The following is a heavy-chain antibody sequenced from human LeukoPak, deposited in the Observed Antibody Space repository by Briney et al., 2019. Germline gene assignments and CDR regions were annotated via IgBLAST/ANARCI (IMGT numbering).Heavy chain of an antibody. Sequence: SETLSLTCTVSGGSISSSSYYWGWIRQPPGKGLEWIGSIYYSRSTYYNPSLKSRVTISVDTSKNQSSLKLSSVTAADTAVYYCARGDNSSPNWFDPWGQGTLVTVSS. CDR3: ARGDNSSPNWFDP. CDR2: IYYSRST. J-gene: IGHJ5*02. V-gene: IGHV4-39*07. CDR1: GGSISSSSYY. D-gene: IGHD6-13*01.